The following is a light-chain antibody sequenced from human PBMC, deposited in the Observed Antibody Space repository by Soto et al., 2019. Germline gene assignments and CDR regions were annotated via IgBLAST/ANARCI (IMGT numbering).Light chain of an antibody. CDR2: GAS. CDR3: QQYGSSPGLT. J-gene: IGKJ4*01. CDR1: QSVSSSY. Sequence: EIVLTQSPGTLSLSPGERATLSCRASQSVSSSYLAWYQQKPGQAPRLLIYGASSRATGIPDRFSGSGSGTDFTLTISRLEPEEFAVYYCQQYGSSPGLTFGGGTKGEIK. V-gene: IGKV3-20*01.